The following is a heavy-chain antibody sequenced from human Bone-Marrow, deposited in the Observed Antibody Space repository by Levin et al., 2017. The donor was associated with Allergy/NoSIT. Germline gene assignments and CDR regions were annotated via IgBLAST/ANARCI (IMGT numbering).Heavy chain of an antibody. CDR3: ARRKVSGYHAFDI. CDR2: MFSSGTYY. D-gene: IGHD3-10*01. CDR1: GDSIRDDY. V-gene: IGHV4-59*12. Sequence: PSETLSLTCTVSGDSIRDDYWSWIRQSPGGELEWIGNMFSSGTYYNYNPSLRSRVTMSMHTSQNQFSLRVTSVTAADTGVYFCARRKVSGYHAFDIWGHGTQVTVSS. J-gene: IGHJ3*02.